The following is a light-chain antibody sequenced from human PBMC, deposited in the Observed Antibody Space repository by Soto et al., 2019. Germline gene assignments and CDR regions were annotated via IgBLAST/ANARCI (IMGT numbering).Light chain of an antibody. CDR1: SSDVGGYNY. V-gene: IGLV2-14*01. Sequence: QSALTQPASVSGSPGQSITISCTGTSSDVGGYNYVSWYQQHPGKAPKLMIYEVSNRPSGVSNRFSGSKSGNTASLTIFGLQAEDEADYYSSSYTISSNHVVFGGGTKLTVL. CDR3: SSYTISSNHVV. J-gene: IGLJ2*01. CDR2: EVS.